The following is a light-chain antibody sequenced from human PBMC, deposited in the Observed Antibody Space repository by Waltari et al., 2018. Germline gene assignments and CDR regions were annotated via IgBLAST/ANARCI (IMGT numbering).Light chain of an antibody. CDR2: YNH. J-gene: IGLJ1*01. Sequence: QSVLTQPPSVSAAPGQKVTISCSGRSSNIGSNYVSWYQQVPGTAPKLLIYYNHKRASGSPDRFSGSRSGTSATLDISGVQTGDEADYYCATWDSDLSTEDVFGTGTKVTVL. CDR1: SSNIGSNY. CDR3: ATWDSDLSTEDV. V-gene: IGLV1-51*01.